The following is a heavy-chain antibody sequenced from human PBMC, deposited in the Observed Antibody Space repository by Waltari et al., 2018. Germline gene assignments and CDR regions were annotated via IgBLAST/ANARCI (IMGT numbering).Heavy chain of an antibody. V-gene: IGHV4-38-2*01. J-gene: IGHJ5*02. CDR1: DYSIGSGYY. CDR2: IYHEGNT. Sequence: QVQLQESGPALVRPSETLSLTCVVSDYSIGSGYYWGWIRQAPGKGLEWVANIYHEGNTYYNPSLKTRVAISMDTSENQFSLQLRSVTATDTAMYYCARLALGYCTSPRCRQNGSWGQGILVTVSS. CDR3: ARLALGYCTSPRCRQNGS. D-gene: IGHD2-2*01.